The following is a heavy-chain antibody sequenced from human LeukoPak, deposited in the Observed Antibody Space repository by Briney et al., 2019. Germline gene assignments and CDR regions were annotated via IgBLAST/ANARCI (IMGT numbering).Heavy chain of an antibody. CDR1: GFTFSSYS. D-gene: IGHD2-2*01. CDR2: ISSSSSYI. CDR3: ARERAGYCSSTSCYFYYYGMDV. V-gene: IGHV3-21*01. J-gene: IGHJ6*02. Sequence: GGSLRLSCAASGFTFSSYSMNWVRQAPGKGLEWVSSISSSSSYIYYADSVKGRFTISRDNDKISLYLQMKSVRAEDMAVYYCARERAGYCSSTSCYFYYYGMDVWGQGTTVTVSS.